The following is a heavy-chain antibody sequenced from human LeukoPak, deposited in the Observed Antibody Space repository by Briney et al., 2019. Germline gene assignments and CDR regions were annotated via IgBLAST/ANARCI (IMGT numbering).Heavy chain of an antibody. J-gene: IGHJ4*02. V-gene: IGHV1-2*02. CDR2: INPNSGGT. D-gene: IGHD6-19*01. Sequence: ASVKVSCKASGYTFYDYYFHWVRQAPGQGLEWMGRINPNSGGTKYAQKFQGRVTMTRDTSISTVSMEMTRLTFDDTAVYYCARTGPPTTSGWYAFWGQGTLVTVSS. CDR3: ARTGPPTTSGWYAF. CDR1: GYTFYDYY.